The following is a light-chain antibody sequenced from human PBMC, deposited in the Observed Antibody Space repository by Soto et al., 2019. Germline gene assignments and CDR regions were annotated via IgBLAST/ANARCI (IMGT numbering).Light chain of an antibody. CDR3: SSYTDRKHLV. CDR1: ISDIGGYNS. V-gene: IGLV2-8*01. J-gene: IGLJ1*01. Sequence: QSALTQSPSASGSPGQSVTISCTGTISDIGGYNSVSWYQQHPGKAPKVRIYDVTKRPSGVPDRFSGSKSGNTASLTVSALQAEDEADYYCSSYTDRKHLVFGTGTKLTVL. CDR2: DVT.